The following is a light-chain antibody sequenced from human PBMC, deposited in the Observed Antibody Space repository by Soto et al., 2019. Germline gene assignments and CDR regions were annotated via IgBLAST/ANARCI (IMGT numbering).Light chain of an antibody. CDR1: SSNIGSNY. J-gene: IGLJ2*01. CDR3: AAWDDNLNDLL. CDR2: SNN. V-gene: IGLV1-47*02. Sequence: QSVLTQPPSASGTPGQRVTISCSGSSSNIGSNYVYWYQQLPGTAPKLLIYSNNQRPSGVPDRFSGSKSGTSASLAISGLRSEDEADYHCAAWDDNLNDLLFGGGTKVTVL.